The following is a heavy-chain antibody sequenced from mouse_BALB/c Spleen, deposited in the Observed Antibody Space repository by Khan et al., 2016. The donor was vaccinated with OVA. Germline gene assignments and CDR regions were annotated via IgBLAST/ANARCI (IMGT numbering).Heavy chain of an antibody. V-gene: IGHV1-76*01. D-gene: IGHD3-2*02. CDR2: IYPGTDNT. CDR3: AREEALYYFDY. CDR1: GYILTSYW. Sequence: QVHVKQSGAELVRPGASVKLSCKPSGYILTSYWIHWVKQRSGQGLEWFARIYPGTDNTYYNEKLKDKVTLTADKSSSTVYMQLSSLKSEDSAVYFCAREEALYYFDYWGQGTTLTVSS. J-gene: IGHJ2*01.